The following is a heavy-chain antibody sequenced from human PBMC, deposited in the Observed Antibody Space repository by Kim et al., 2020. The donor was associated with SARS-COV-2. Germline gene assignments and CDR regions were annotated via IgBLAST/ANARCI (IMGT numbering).Heavy chain of an antibody. CDR2: ISSSSSYT. CDR1: GFTFSDYY. J-gene: IGHJ5*02. Sequence: GGSLRLSCAASGFTFSDYYMSWIRQAPGKGLEWVSYISSSSSYTNYADSVKGRFTISRDNAKNSLCLQMNSLSAEDTAVYYCARDIGGYYYGSGTINWFDPWGQGTLVTVSS. CDR3: ARDIGGYYYGSGTINWFDP. D-gene: IGHD3-10*01. V-gene: IGHV3-11*06.